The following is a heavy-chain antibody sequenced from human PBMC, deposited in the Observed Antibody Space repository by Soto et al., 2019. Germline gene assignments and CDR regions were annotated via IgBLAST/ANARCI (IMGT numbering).Heavy chain of an antibody. CDR1: VFTFSSYA. CDR3: AKGPRGYSYGSDY. Sequence: GSLRLSCAASVFTFSSYAMSWVRQAPGKGLEWVSAISGSGGSTYYADSVTGRFTISRDNSKNTLYLQMNSLRAEDTAVYYCAKGPRGYSYGSDYWGQGTLVTVSS. J-gene: IGHJ4*02. CDR2: ISGSGGST. V-gene: IGHV3-23*01. D-gene: IGHD5-18*01.